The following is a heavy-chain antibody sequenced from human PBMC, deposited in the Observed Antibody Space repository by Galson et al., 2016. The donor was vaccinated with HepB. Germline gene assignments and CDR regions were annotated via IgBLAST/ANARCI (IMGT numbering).Heavy chain of an antibody. Sequence: SLRLACAASTFTFSDYSMNWVRQAPGKGLEWVSSISGRSSDIYYADSGEGRFTVSRDNAKNSLYLQMNCLRAEDTAVYYCARVSPVDYYYYMDVWGRGTTVTVS. CDR3: ARVSPVDYYYYMDV. V-gene: IGHV3-21*06. CDR1: TFTFSDYS. J-gene: IGHJ6*03. CDR2: ISGRSSDI.